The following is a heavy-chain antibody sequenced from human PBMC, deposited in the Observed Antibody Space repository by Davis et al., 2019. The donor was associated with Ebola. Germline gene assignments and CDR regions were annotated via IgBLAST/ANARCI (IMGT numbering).Heavy chain of an antibody. V-gene: IGHV1-2*04. J-gene: IGHJ3*02. Sequence: AASVKVSCKASGYTFTGYYMHWVRQAPGQGLEWMGWINPNSGGTNYAQKLQGWVTMTRDTSISTAYLELSRLRSDDAAVYYFARRGGTKHLDAFDIWGQGTMVTVSS. D-gene: IGHD3-16*01. CDR3: ARRGGTKHLDAFDI. CDR1: GYTFTGYY. CDR2: INPNSGGT.